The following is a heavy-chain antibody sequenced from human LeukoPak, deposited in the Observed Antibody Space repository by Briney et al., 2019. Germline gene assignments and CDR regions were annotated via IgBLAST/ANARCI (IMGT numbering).Heavy chain of an antibody. CDR1: GFSFSAYP. J-gene: IGHJ3*02. D-gene: IGHD1-1*01. CDR3: AKSLFTSATGTGRAFHI. V-gene: IGHV3-23*01. Sequence: GGALRLSCAASGFSFSAYPMGWVRQAPGKGLQWLSGISASGDVTFHADRVKGRFAISRDNSKNTLYLQMTGLRAGDTAEYYCAKSLFTSATGTGRAFHIWGQGTMVTVSS. CDR2: ISASGDVT.